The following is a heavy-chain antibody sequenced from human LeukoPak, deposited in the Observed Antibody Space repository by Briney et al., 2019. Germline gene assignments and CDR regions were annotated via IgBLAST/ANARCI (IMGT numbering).Heavy chain of an antibody. CDR3: AKDGSYGFY. D-gene: IGHD5-18*01. J-gene: IGHJ4*02. CDR2: ISSSSNTK. CDR1: GFTFSSYS. V-gene: IGHV3-48*01. Sequence: GGSLRLSCAASGFTFSSYSMSWVRQAPGKGLEWVSFISSSSNTKYNADSVKGRFTISRDNAKNSLNLQMNSLGAEDTAVYYCAKDGSYGFYWGQGTLVTVSS.